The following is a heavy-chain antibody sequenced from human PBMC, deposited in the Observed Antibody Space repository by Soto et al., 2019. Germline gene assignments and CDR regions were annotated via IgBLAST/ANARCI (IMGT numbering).Heavy chain of an antibody. CDR1: GGSISSYY. Sequence: SETLSLTCTVSGGSISSYYWSWIRQPPGTGLEWIGYIYYSGSTNYNPSLKSRVTISVDTSKNQFSLKLSSVTAADTAVYYCARHAAGIYHYIWGSYRPTYAFDIWGQGTMVTVSS. CDR2: IYYSGST. V-gene: IGHV4-59*08. CDR3: ARHAAGIYHYIWGSYRPTYAFDI. J-gene: IGHJ3*02. D-gene: IGHD3-16*02.